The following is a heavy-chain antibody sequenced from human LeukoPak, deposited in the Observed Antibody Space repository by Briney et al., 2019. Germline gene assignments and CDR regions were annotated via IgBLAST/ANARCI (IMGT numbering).Heavy chain of an antibody. D-gene: IGHD3-10*01. CDR3: ARGGGSGRGNWFDP. CDR2: IKHSGST. Sequence: SETLSLTCAVYGGSFSGYYWSWIRQPPGKGLEWIGEIKHSGSTNYSPSLKSRVTISVDTSKNQFSLKLSSVTAADTAVYYCARGGGSGRGNWFDPWGQGSLVIVSS. V-gene: IGHV4-34*01. CDR1: GGSFSGYY. J-gene: IGHJ5*02.